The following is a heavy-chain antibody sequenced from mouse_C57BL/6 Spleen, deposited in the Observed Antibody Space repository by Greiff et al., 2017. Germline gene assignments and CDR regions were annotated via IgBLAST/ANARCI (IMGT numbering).Heavy chain of an antibody. V-gene: IGHV1-55*01. CDR2: IYPGSGST. CDR3: ARHYYGSSSWFAY. D-gene: IGHD1-1*01. Sequence: QVQLQQPGAELVKPGASVQMSCKASGYTFTSYWIPWVKQRPGPGLEWIGDIYPGSGSTNYNEKFKNKATLTVDTSSSTAYMQLSSLTSEDSAVYYCARHYYGSSSWFAYWGQGTLLTVSA. J-gene: IGHJ3*01. CDR1: GYTFTSYW.